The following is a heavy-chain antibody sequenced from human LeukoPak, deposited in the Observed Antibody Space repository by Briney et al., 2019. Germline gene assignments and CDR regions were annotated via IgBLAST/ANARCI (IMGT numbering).Heavy chain of an antibody. Sequence: GGSLRLSCAASGFTASSNYMSWVRQAPGKGLEWVSVIYSGGSTYYADSVEGRFTISRDNSKNTLYLQMNSLRAEDTAVYYCARDGFRRDGYDYWGQGTLVTVSS. CDR3: ARDGFRRDGYDY. CDR2: IYSGGST. J-gene: IGHJ4*02. V-gene: IGHV3-53*01. CDR1: GFTASSNY. D-gene: IGHD5-24*01.